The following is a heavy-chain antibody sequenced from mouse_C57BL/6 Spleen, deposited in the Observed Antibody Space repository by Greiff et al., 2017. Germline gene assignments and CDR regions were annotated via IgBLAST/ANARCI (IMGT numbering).Heavy chain of an antibody. J-gene: IGHJ4*01. CDR3: ARKEVGYSGAMDY. CDR1: GYTFTSYW. V-gene: IGHV1-50*01. Sequence: VQLQQPGAELVKPGASVKLSCKASGYTFTSYWMQWVKQRPGQGLEWIGEIDPSDSYTNYNQKFKGKATLTVDTSSSTAYMPLSSLTSEDSAVYYCARKEVGYSGAMDYWGQGTSVTVSS. D-gene: IGHD2-3*01. CDR2: IDPSDSYT.